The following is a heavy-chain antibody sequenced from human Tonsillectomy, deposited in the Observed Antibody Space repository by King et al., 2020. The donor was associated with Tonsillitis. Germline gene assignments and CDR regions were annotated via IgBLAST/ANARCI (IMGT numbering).Heavy chain of an antibody. D-gene: IGHD3-16*01. CDR2: IIPIFGTA. CDR3: ARGRGDDYVWGSIDY. J-gene: IGHJ4*02. V-gene: IGHV1-69*12. CDR1: GGTFSNYA. Sequence: QLVQSGAEVKKPGSSVRVSCKASGGTFSNYAISWVRQAPGQGLEWMGGIIPIFGTANYAQKFQGRVTITADESTRTSYMELSSLRSEDTAVYYCARGRGDDYVWGSIDYWGQGTLVTVSS.